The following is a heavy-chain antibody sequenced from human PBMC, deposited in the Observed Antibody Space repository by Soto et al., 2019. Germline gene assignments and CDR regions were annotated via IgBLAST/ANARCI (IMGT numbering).Heavy chain of an antibody. CDR2: INPNSGDT. V-gene: IGHV1-2*02. J-gene: IGHJ6*02. D-gene: IGHD5-12*01. Sequence: SVKVSCKASGYTFTGYYVHWVRQAPGQGLERMGWINPNSGDTYLAQRFQGRVTMNRDTSIGTAYMELRGLTSDDTAEYYCAKGGAIVASGTRVYLYNAMDVWGQGTTGTAP. CDR1: GYTFTGYY. CDR3: AKGGAIVASGTRVYLYNAMDV.